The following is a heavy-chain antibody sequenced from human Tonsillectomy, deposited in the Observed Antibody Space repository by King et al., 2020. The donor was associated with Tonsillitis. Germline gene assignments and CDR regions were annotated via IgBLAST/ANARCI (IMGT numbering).Heavy chain of an antibody. J-gene: IGHJ4*02. V-gene: IGHV3-33*05. CDR2: ITYDGSKK. Sequence: VQLVESGGGVVQPGRSLRLSCAASGFTFSSYDMYWVRQVPGKGLEWVTVITYDGSKKYYADSVKGRFTISRDNSKNTLYLQMNSLRAEDTAVYYCARDRDDYIFDYWGQGTLVTVSS. D-gene: IGHD4/OR15-4a*01. CDR3: ARDRDDYIFDY. CDR1: GFTFSSYD.